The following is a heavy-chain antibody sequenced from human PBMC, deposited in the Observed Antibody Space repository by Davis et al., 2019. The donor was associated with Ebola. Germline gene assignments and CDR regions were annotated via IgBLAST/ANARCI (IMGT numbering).Heavy chain of an antibody. J-gene: IGHJ5*02. Sequence: SETLSLTCAVYGGSFSGYYWSWIRQPPGKGLEWIGEINHSGSTNYNPSLKSRVTISVDTSKNQFSLKLSSVTAADTAVYYCARDTALWGWFDPWGQGSLVTVSS. V-gene: IGHV4-34*01. CDR1: GGSFSGYY. CDR3: ARDTALWGWFDP. D-gene: IGHD3-16*01. CDR2: INHSGST.